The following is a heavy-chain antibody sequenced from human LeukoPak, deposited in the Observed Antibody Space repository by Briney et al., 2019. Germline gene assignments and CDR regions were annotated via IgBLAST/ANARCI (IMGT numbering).Heavy chain of an antibody. D-gene: IGHD5-18*01. V-gene: IGHV4-39*07. CDR1: GGSISSCSYY. CDR3: ARVYSYVDY. CDR2: IYYSGST. J-gene: IGHJ4*02. Sequence: SETLSLTCTVSGGSISSCSYYWGWIRQPPGKGLEWIGSIYYSGSTYYNPSFKSRVTISVDKSKNQFSLKLSSVTAADTAVYYCARVYSYVDYWGQGTLVTVSS.